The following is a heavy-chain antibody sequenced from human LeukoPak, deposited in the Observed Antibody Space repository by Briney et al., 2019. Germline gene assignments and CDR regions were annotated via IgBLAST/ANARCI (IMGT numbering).Heavy chain of an antibody. CDR2: INPNSGGT. CDR3: AREGHYSSGRYTH. J-gene: IGHJ4*02. Sequence: ASVKVSCKASGYTFTGYYMHWVRQAPGQGLEWMGWINPNSGGTNYAQKFQGRVTMTRDTSISTAYMELSRLRSDDTAVYYCAREGHYSSGRYTHWGQGTLVTVSS. V-gene: IGHV1-2*02. CDR1: GYTFTGYY. D-gene: IGHD6-19*01.